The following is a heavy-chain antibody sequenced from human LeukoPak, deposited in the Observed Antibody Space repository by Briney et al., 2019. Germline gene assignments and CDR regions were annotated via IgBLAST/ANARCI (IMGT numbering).Heavy chain of an antibody. CDR3: AKDSNSGYVSVGPDY. V-gene: IGHV3-23*01. J-gene: IGHJ4*02. CDR2: LSGFGAVT. D-gene: IGHD5-12*01. CDR1: GFSFSSFA. Sequence: GGSLRLSCAASGFSFSSFAMSWVRQAPGKGLEWVSSLSGFGAVTHYADSVKGRFTISRDNSRNTLYLQMNSLRAEDTGVYSCAKDSNSGYVSVGPDYWGLGTLVTVSS.